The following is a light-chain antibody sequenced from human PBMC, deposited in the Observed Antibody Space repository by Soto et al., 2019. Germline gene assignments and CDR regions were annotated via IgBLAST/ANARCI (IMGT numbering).Light chain of an antibody. Sequence: QSVLTQPPSASGTPGQRVTISCSGSNSNIGSNTVNWYQQLPGTAPKLLIYSNNQRPSGVPGRFSDSKSGTSASLAISGLQSEDEADYYCCSYAGTYTGVFGTGTKVTVL. CDR3: CSYAGTYTGV. CDR1: NSNIGSNT. J-gene: IGLJ1*01. CDR2: SNN. V-gene: IGLV1-44*01.